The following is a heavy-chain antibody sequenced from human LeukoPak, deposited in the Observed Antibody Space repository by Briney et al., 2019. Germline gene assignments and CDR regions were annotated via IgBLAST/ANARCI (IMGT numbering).Heavy chain of an antibody. CDR2: MNPNSGNT. CDR3: ARGVWEDDAFDI. J-gene: IGHJ3*02. Sequence: ASVKVSCKASGYTFTSYGISWVRQAPGQGLEWMGWMNPNSGNTGYAQKFQGRVTMTRNTSISTAYMELSSLRSEDTAVYYCARGVWEDDAFDIWGQGTMVTVSS. D-gene: IGHD1-26*01. V-gene: IGHV1-8*02. CDR1: GYTFTSYG.